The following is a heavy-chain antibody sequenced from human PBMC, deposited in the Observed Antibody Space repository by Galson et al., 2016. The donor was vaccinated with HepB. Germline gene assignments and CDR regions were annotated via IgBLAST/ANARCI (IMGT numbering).Heavy chain of an antibody. CDR3: AREVASPGTAYFDY. J-gene: IGHJ4*02. CDR1: GASISSYY. V-gene: IGHV4-59*01. D-gene: IGHD6-13*01. CDR2: IYYSGNT. Sequence: LSLTCTVSGASISSYYWSWIRPPPGKGLEWIGYIYYSGNTKYNPSLKSRVTISVDTSKNQFSLKLNSVTAADTAVYFCAREVASPGTAYFDYWGQGILVTVSS.